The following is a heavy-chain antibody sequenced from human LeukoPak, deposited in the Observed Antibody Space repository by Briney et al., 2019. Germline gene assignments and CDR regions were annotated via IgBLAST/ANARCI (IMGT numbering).Heavy chain of an antibody. Sequence: SETLSLTCTVSGGSISSNSYYWGWIRQPPGKGLEWIGSIYYSGSTYYNPSLKSRVTISVDTSKNQFSLKLSSVTAADTAVYYCARHSRSGLAPDWGQGTLVTVSS. CDR3: ARHSRSGLAPD. J-gene: IGHJ4*02. D-gene: IGHD3-3*01. CDR2: IYYSGST. V-gene: IGHV4-39*01. CDR1: GGSISSNSYY.